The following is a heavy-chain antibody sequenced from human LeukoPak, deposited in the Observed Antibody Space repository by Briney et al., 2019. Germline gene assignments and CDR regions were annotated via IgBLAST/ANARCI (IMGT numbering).Heavy chain of an antibody. J-gene: IGHJ4*02. Sequence: GGSLRLSCAASGFTFSSNWMTWVRQAPGKGLEWVANIKEDGSEKYYVDSVKGRFTISRDNAKNSLYLQMNSLRADDTAVYYCAKDTPVAGYDYWGQGTLVTVPS. CDR3: AKDTPVAGYDY. D-gene: IGHD1-1*01. V-gene: IGHV3-7*01. CDR2: IKEDGSEK. CDR1: GFTFSSNW.